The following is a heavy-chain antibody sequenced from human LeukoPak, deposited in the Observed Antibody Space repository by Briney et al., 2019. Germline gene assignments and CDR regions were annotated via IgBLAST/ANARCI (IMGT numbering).Heavy chain of an antibody. CDR1: GFTLSSYG. Sequence: GGSLRLSCVASGFTLSSYGMNWVRQAPGKGLEWVAFMRFDGSLEYYADSVKGRFTISRDNSKTTLYLQMNSLRAEDTDVYYCATGAGTYYDYALDVWGQGTTVTVSS. CDR2: MRFDGSLE. CDR3: ATGAGTYYDYALDV. J-gene: IGHJ6*02. D-gene: IGHD1-7*01. V-gene: IGHV3-30*02.